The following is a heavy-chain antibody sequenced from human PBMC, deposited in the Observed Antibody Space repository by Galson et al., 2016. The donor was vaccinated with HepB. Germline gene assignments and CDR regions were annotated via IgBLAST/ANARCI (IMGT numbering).Heavy chain of an antibody. CDR1: EFSFSSYA. D-gene: IGHD6-19*01. CDR3: ARGLGVPLAGSYDY. V-gene: IGHV3-23*01. CDR2: IGGSGDSA. J-gene: IGHJ4*02. Sequence: SLRLSCAASEFSFSSYAMTWVRQAPGKGLEWVSAIGGSGDSAFYADSVKGRFTISRDNSKNTLFLQMHSLRAEDTAVYYCARGLGVPLAGSYDYWGQGILVTVSS.